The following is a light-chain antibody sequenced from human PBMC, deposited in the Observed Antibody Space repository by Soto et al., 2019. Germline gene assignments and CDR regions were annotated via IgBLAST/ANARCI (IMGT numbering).Light chain of an antibody. CDR2: WAS. V-gene: IGKV4-1*01. CDR1: QSLLHSSNY. J-gene: IGKJ4*01. Sequence: DIVMTQSPDSLAVSLGERATINCKSSQSLLHSSNYLSWYQQKPGQPPKRLIYWASTREFGVPDRFSGSGSGTDFSLTISSLQAEDVAVYYCHQYDSTPLTFGGGTKVEIK. CDR3: HQYDSTPLT.